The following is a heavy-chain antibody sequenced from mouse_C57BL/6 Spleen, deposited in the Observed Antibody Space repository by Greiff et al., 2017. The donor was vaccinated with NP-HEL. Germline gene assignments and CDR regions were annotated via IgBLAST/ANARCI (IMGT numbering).Heavy chain of an antibody. CDR3: ARREYDYDLYYFDY. V-gene: IGHV3-6*01. D-gene: IGHD2-4*01. CDR1: GFSITRGYF. Sequence: EVKLQESGPGLVKPSQSLSLTCSATGFSITRGYFWNWIRQLPGNKLEWMGYISYDGSNNYNPSLKNLISITRDTSKNQFFLKLNSVTTEDTATYYCARREYDYDLYYFDYWGQGTTLTVSS. J-gene: IGHJ2*01. CDR2: ISYDGSN.